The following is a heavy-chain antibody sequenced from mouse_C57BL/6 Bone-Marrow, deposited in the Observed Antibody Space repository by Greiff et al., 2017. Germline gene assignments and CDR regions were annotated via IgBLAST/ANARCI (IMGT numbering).Heavy chain of an antibody. Sequence: EVQLQESGPELVKPGASVKISCKASGYSFTGYYMNWVKQSPEKSLEWIGEINPSTGGTTYNQKFKAKATLTVDKSSSTAYMQLKSLTSEDSAVYYCARGGLRPCDYWGQGTTLTVSS. V-gene: IGHV1-42*01. CDR2: INPSTGGT. J-gene: IGHJ2*01. CDR1: GYSFTGYY. CDR3: ARGGLRPCDY. D-gene: IGHD3-2*02.